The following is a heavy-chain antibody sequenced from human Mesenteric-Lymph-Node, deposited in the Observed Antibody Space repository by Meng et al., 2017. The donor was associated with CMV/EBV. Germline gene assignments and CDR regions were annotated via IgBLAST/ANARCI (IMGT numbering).Heavy chain of an antibody. CDR2: INHSGST. CDR1: GGPFSGYY. V-gene: IGHV4-34*01. J-gene: IGHJ4*02. Sequence: SETLSLTCAVYGGPFSGYYWSWIRQPPGKGLEWIGEINHSGSTNYNPSLKSRVTISVDTSKNQFSLKLSSVTAADTAVYYCATDESGTFDSWGQGTPVTVSS. D-gene: IGHD6-25*01. CDR3: ATDESGTFDS.